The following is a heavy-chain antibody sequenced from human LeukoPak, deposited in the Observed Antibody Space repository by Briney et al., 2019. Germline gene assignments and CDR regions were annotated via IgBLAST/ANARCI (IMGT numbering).Heavy chain of an antibody. CDR3: ARVSLLFYYCGMDV. J-gene: IGHJ6*04. Sequence: SETLSLTCAVYGGSFSGYYWSWIRQPPGKGLEWIGEINHSGSTNYNPSLKSRVTISVDTSKNQFSLKLSSVTAADTAVYYCARVSLLFYYCGMDVWGKGTTVTVSS. V-gene: IGHV4-34*01. D-gene: IGHD2-15*01. CDR2: INHSGST. CDR1: GGSFSGYY.